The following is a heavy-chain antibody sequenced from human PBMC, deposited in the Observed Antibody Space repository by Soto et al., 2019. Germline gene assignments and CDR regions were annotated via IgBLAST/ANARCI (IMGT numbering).Heavy chain of an antibody. D-gene: IGHD2-15*01. Sequence: ASVKVSCKASGYTFTGYYMHWVRQAPGQGLEWMGWINPNSGGTNYAQKFQGWVTMTRDTSISTAYMELSRLRSDDTAVYYCARGTDSPIRYGMDVWGQGTTVTVSS. CDR3: ARGTDSPIRYGMDV. V-gene: IGHV1-2*04. CDR2: INPNSGGT. CDR1: GYTFTGYY. J-gene: IGHJ6*02.